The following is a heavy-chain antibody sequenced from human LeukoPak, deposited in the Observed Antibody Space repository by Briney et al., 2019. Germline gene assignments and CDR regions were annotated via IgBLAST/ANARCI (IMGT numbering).Heavy chain of an antibody. Sequence: GGSLRLSCAASGFTFSNVWMSWVRQVPGKGLEWVGRIRRKTDGETTDHAAPVKGRFTISRDDSKNTLYLQMNSLKTEDTAVYYCTTDYGSSTSSYYYYGMDVWGQGTTVTVSS. D-gene: IGHD6-13*01. J-gene: IGHJ6*02. CDR2: IRRKTDGETT. CDR1: GFTFSNVW. CDR3: TTDYGSSTSSYYYYGMDV. V-gene: IGHV3-15*01.